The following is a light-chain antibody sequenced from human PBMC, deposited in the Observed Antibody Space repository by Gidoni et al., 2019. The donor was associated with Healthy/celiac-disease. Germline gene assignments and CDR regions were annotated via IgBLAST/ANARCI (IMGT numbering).Light chain of an antibody. Sequence: EIVLTQSPATLSLSPGERATLSCGASQSVSSSYSAWYQQKPGLAPRLLIHDASSRATGIPDRFSGSGSGTDFTLTISRLEPEDFAVYYWQQYGSSPLTFGGGTKVEIK. CDR1: QSVSSSY. CDR3: QQYGSSPLT. V-gene: IGKV3D-20*01. J-gene: IGKJ4*01. CDR2: DAS.